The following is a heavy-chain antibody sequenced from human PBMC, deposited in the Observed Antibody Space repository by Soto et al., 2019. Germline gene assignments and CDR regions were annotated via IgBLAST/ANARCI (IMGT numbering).Heavy chain of an antibody. Sequence: LSLTCAVSGGSFTSNNWWTWVRQPPGQGLEWIGEIYRTESTNYNPSLKSRVTISLDKSENQFSLKVTSLTAADTAVYYCASRDPGTSVDYWGQGTLVTVSS. CDR2: IYRTEST. D-gene: IGHD1-7*01. CDR3: ASRDPGTSVDY. J-gene: IGHJ4*02. CDR1: GGSFTSNNW. V-gene: IGHV4-4*02.